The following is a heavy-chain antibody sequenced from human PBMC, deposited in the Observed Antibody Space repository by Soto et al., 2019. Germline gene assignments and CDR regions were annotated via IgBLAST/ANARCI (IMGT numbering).Heavy chain of an antibody. Sequence: QVQLVQSGAEVKKPGASVKVSCKASGYTFSDYDINWVRQAAGQGLEWMGWMNPYSGNTGYAQKFQGXVSITIXXSITTVYMELSSLRFEDTAIYYCARGRFRRTWFDPWGQGTLVTVSS. CDR1: GYTFSDYD. V-gene: IGHV1-8*01. CDR2: MNPYSGNT. D-gene: IGHD3-16*01. CDR3: ARGRFRRTWFDP. J-gene: IGHJ5*02.